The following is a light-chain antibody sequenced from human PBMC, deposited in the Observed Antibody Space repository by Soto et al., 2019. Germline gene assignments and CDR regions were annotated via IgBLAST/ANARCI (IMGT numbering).Light chain of an antibody. Sequence: EIVMTQSPATLSVSPGERVTLSCRASQSVSSDLAWYQQKPGQAPRLLIYGVSTRATGVPDRFSGSGSGTEFTLTISSLQSEDFAVYYCQQYNNRPPEYTFGQGTKLEIK. CDR3: QQYNNRPPEYT. CDR2: GVS. J-gene: IGKJ2*01. V-gene: IGKV3-15*01. CDR1: QSVSSD.